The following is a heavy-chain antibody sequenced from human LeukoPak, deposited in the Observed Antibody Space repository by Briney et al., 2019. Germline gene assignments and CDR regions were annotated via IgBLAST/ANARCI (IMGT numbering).Heavy chain of an antibody. V-gene: IGHV4-38-2*02. CDR2: IYHSGST. Sequence: KSSETLSLTCTVSGYSISSGYYWGWIRQPPGKGLEWIGSIYHSGSTYYNPSLKSRVTISVDTSKNQFSLKLSSVTAADTAVYYCARERRLRDYGSGREIDYWGQGTLVTVSS. D-gene: IGHD3-10*01. CDR3: ARERRLRDYGSGREIDY. J-gene: IGHJ4*02. CDR1: GYSISSGYY.